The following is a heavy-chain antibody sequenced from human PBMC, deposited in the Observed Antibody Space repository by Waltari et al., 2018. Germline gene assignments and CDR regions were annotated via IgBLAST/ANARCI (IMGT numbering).Heavy chain of an antibody. J-gene: IGHJ3*02. CDR1: DGSFSGHY. CDR3: ARAGITMVRGVLRNLLLDDAIDI. V-gene: IGHV4-34*01. Sequence: QVHLQRWGAGLLKPAETLPLTCAVHDGSFSGHYSTCIRQPPGKGWVWLGEIDHSESTNYNTSLKSRITISIDTSKTQFSLKLSSVTAANAAVYDCARAGITMVRGVLRNLLLDDAIDIWGQGTMVTVSS. D-gene: IGHD3-10*01. CDR2: IDHSEST.